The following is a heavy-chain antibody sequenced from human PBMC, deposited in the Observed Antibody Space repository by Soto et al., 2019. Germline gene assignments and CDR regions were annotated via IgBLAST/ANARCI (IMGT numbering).Heavy chain of an antibody. V-gene: IGHV1-2*02. CDR3: ARGDRQVVVAATGYYYYGMDV. J-gene: IGHJ6*02. Sequence: GGTNYAQKFQGRVTMTRDTSISTAYMELSRLRSDDTAVYYCARGDRQVVVAATGYYYYGMDVWGQGTTVTVSS. CDR2: GGT. D-gene: IGHD2-15*01.